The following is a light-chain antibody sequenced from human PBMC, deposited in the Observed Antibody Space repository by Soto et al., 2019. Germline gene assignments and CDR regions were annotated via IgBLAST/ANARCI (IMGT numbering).Light chain of an antibody. CDR1: SDDIGNFNL. CDR2: EVN. V-gene: IGLV2-23*02. CDR3: CSYAGSRWM. J-gene: IGLJ3*02. Sequence: QSALTQPASVSGSPGQSITVSCTGSSDDIGNFNLVSWYQQYPGKAPKLILYEVNKRPLGVSDRFSGSKSGNTASLTISGLQAEDEADYHCCSYAGSRWMFGGGTSSPS.